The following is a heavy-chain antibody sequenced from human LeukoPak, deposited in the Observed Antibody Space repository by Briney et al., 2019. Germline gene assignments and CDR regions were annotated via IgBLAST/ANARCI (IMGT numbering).Heavy chain of an antibody. J-gene: IGHJ4*02. Sequence: SVKVSCKASGGTFSSYAISWVRQAPGQGLEWMGGIIPIFGTASYAQKFQGRVTITADKSTSTAYMELSSLRSEDTAVYYCARDYSEQLVLSYWGQGTLVTVSS. V-gene: IGHV1-69*06. CDR1: GGTFSSYA. CDR2: IIPIFGTA. CDR3: ARDYSEQLVLSY. D-gene: IGHD6-13*01.